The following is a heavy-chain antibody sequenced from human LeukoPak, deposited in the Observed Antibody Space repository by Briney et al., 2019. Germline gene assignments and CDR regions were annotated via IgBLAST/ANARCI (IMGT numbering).Heavy chain of an antibody. V-gene: IGHV1-18*01. CDR1: GYTFTSYG. CDR2: ISAYNGNT. Sequence: AASVKVSCKASGYTFTSYGISWVRQAPGQGLEWMGWISAYNGNTNYAQKLQGRVTMTTDTSTSTAYMELRSLRSDDTAVYYCARFSFRSGKNAFDIWGQGTMVTVSS. D-gene: IGHD3-3*01. J-gene: IGHJ3*02. CDR3: ARFSFRSGKNAFDI.